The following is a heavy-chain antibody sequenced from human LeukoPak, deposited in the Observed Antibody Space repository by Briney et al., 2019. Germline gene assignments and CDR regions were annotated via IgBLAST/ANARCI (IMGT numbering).Heavy chain of an antibody. CDR1: GGSISSGDYY. Sequence: PSQTLSLTCTVSGGSISSGDYYWSWIRQPPGKGLEWIGYIYYSGSTYYNPSLKGRVTISVDTSKNQFSLKLSSVTAADTAVYYCARARPGISHLDYWGQGTLVTVSP. CDR3: ARARPGISHLDY. CDR2: IYYSGST. J-gene: IGHJ4*02. V-gene: IGHV4-30-4*01. D-gene: IGHD1-1*01.